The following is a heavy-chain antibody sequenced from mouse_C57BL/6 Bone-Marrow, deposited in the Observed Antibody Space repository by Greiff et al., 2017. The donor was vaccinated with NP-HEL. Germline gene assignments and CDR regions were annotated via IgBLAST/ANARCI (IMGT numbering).Heavy chain of an antibody. D-gene: IGHD1-1*01. CDR3: TTYYGSSYVSPYWYFDV. Sequence: VQLKESGAELVRPGASVKLSCTASGFNIKDYYMHWVKQRPEQGLEWIGRIDPEDGDTEYAPKFQGKATMTADTSSNTAYLQLSSLTSEDTAVYYCTTYYGSSYVSPYWYFDVWGTGTTVTVSS. V-gene: IGHV14-1*01. J-gene: IGHJ1*03. CDR1: GFNIKDYY. CDR2: IDPEDGDT.